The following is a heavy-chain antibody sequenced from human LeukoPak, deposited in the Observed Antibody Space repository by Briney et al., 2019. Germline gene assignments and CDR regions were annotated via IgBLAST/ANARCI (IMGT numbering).Heavy chain of an antibody. CDR3: AREAYCGGDCYSGFDY. J-gene: IGHJ4*02. Sequence: SETLSLTCAVSGASISGSGYYWSWIRQPAGKGLEWIGRIYTSGSTNYNPSLKSRVTISIDTSKNQFSLKLSSVTAADTAVYYCAREAYCGGDCYSGFDYWGQGTLVTVSS. CDR2: IYTSGST. CDR1: GASISGSGYY. D-gene: IGHD2-21*02. V-gene: IGHV4-61*02.